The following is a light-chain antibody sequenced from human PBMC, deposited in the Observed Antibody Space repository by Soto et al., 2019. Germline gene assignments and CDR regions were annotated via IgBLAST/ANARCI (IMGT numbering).Light chain of an antibody. CDR1: SSNIGSNY. V-gene: IGLV1-47*01. Sequence: QSALTQPPSASGTPGQRVTISCSGSSSNIGSNYVYWYQQLPGTAPKLLIYRNNQRPSGVPDLFSGSKSGTSASLAISWLRSEDEADYYCAAWDDSLSGPNYVFGTGTKVTVL. CDR2: RNN. J-gene: IGLJ1*01. CDR3: AAWDDSLSGPNYV.